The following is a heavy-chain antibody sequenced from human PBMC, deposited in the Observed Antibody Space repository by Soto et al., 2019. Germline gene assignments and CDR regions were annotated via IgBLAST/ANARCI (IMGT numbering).Heavy chain of an antibody. CDR3: ATGRGEQWLAH. Sequence: QPGGSLRLSCAASGFTFSSYSVNWVRQAPGKGLEWVSYISSGSKTIFYADSVKGRFTVSRDNAKNSQYLQMNSLRSEDTAVYYCATGRGEQWLAHWGQGTLVTVSS. D-gene: IGHD6-19*01. CDR1: GFTFSSYS. J-gene: IGHJ4*02. CDR2: ISSGSKTI. V-gene: IGHV3-48*01.